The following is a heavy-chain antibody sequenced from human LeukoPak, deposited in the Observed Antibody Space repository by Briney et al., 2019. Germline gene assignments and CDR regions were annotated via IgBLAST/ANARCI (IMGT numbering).Heavy chain of an antibody. CDR1: GGSISSNSNY. D-gene: IGHD2-21*01. J-gene: IGHJ4*02. V-gene: IGHV4-39*01. CDR3: ARQALWFFDH. CDR2: ISYGGST. Sequence: SESLSLTCTVSGGSISSNSNYWAWIRQPPGRGLEWIGSISYGGSTYYSPSLESRVTISVDTSKNQFSLKLSSVTAADTAVYYCARQALWFFDHWGQGTLVTVSS.